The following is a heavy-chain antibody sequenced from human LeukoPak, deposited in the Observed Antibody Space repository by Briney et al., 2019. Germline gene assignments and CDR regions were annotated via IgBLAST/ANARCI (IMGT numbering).Heavy chain of an antibody. V-gene: IGHV4-61*05. CDR3: ARARSSSHNNYYFDY. Sequence: SETLSLTCTVSGGSISSSSYYWGWIRQPPGKGLEWIGYIYYSGSTNYNPSLKSRVTISVDTSKNQFSLKLSSVTAADTAVYYCARARSSSHNNYYFDYWGQGTLVTVSS. J-gene: IGHJ4*02. CDR2: IYYSGST. CDR1: GGSISSSSYY. D-gene: IGHD6-13*01.